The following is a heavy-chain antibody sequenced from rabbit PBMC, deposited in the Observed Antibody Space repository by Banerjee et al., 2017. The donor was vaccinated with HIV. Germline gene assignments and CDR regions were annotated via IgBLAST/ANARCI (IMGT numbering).Heavy chain of an antibody. J-gene: IGHJ4*01. CDR2: IYGGSGSA. Sequence: QEQLEESGGGLVKPGGTLTLTCKASGIDFSSYYMHWVRQAPGKGLEWIGCIYGGSGSAYYASWAKGPFTISKTSSTTVTLQMTSLTAADTATYFCARDLAGVIGWNFNLWGPGTLVTVS. V-gene: IGHV1S45*01. D-gene: IGHD4-1*01. CDR1: GIDFSSYY. CDR3: ARDLAGVIGWNFNL.